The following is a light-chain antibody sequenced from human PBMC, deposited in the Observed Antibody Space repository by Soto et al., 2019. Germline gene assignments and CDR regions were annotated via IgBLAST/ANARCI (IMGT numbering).Light chain of an antibody. J-gene: IGKJ1*01. CDR3: HQYDSSRT. V-gene: IGKV3-20*01. CDR1: QSVDSRF. Sequence: EIAVTQSPGTLSLSPGERATLSCRASQSVDSRFLAWYQQKPGQAPRLLIYGASTRATGIPDRFSGSGSGTDFTLTISRLEPEDFTVYYCHQYDSSRTFGQGTKVEMK. CDR2: GAS.